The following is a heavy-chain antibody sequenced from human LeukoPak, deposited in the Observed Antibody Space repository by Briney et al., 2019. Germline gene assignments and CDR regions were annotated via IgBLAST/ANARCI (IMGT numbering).Heavy chain of an antibody. V-gene: IGHV3-7*01. D-gene: IGHD6-13*01. CDR2: IKQDGSEK. Sequence: GGSLRLSCAASVFTFCSSWMSWVRQGPGEGREWGSNIKQDGSEKYYVKSVTGRLTISRDNAKNTLYMQMNSLRAEDTAVYYCARASSIEADFDYWGQGTLVTVSS. J-gene: IGHJ4*02. CDR3: ARASSIEADFDY. CDR1: VFTFCSSW.